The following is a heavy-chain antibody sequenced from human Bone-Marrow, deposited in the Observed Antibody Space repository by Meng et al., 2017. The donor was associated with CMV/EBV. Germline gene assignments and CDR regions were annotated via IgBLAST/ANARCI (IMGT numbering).Heavy chain of an antibody. J-gene: IGHJ6*02. CDR1: GDIFTGYY. CDR3: AKGERMDV. V-gene: IGHV1-2*06. Sequence: ASVKVSCKAFGDIFTGYYIHWVRQAPGQGLEWMGRINPNSGDTIYAQRFQGRVTMTRATSISTAYMELNRLQSDDTAVYYCAKGERMDVWGQGTTGTVSS. CDR2: INPNSGDT.